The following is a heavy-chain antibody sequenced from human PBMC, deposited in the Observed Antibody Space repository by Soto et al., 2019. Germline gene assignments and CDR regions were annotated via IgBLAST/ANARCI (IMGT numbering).Heavy chain of an antibody. V-gene: IGHV1-18*04. J-gene: IGHJ6*02. Sequence: ASVKVSCKASGYTFSGYGISWGRQAPGQGLEWMGWISAYNGNTNYAQKLQGRVTMTTDTSTSTAYMELRSLRSDDTAVYYCARDLGIAAAGARGDVWGQGTTVTVSS. CDR2: ISAYNGNT. D-gene: IGHD6-13*01. CDR3: ARDLGIAAAGARGDV. CDR1: GYTFSGYG.